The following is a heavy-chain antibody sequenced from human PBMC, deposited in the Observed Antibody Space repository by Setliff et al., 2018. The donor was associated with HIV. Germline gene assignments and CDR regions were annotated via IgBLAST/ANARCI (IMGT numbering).Heavy chain of an antibody. D-gene: IGHD6-6*01. CDR3: ARDPAPSSSASYFQH. CDR2: INPSSGST. J-gene: IGHJ1*01. V-gene: IGHV1-46*01. CDR1: GYTFTSYY. Sequence: GASVKVSCKASGYTFTSYYMHWVRQAPGQGLEWMGIINPSSGSTTYAQKCQGRVTMTRDTSTSTVYMELSSLRSEDTAVYYCARDPAPSSSASYFQHWGQGTPVTVSS.